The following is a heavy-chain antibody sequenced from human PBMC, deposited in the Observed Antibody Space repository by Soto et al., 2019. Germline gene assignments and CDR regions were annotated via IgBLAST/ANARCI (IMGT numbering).Heavy chain of an antibody. CDR3: ARSPDIVVVPAAISYYYYYYMDV. CDR1: GFTFSSYS. CDR2: ISSSSSYI. Sequence: GGSLRLSCAASGFTFSSYSMNWVRQAPGKGLEWVSSISSSSSYIYYADSVKGRFTISRDNAKNSLYLQMNSLRAEDTAVYYCARSPDIVVVPAAISYYYYYYMDVWGKGTTVTVSS. V-gene: IGHV3-21*01. D-gene: IGHD2-2*02. J-gene: IGHJ6*03.